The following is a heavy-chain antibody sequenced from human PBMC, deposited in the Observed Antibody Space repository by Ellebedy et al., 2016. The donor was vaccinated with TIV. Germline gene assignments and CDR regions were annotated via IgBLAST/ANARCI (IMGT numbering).Heavy chain of an antibody. J-gene: IGHJ4*02. CDR2: ISVYNGDT. CDR1: GYTFSSYG. CDR3: ARRRDGYNRRTSVNYFDY. D-gene: IGHD5-24*01. V-gene: IGHV1-18*04. Sequence: ASVKVSCKTSGYTFSSYGISWVRQAPGQGLEWMGWISVYNGDTYYAQKFQGRVTMTTDTTTSTAYMELTSLTSEDTAVYYCARRRDGYNRRTSVNYFDYWGQGTLVTVSS.